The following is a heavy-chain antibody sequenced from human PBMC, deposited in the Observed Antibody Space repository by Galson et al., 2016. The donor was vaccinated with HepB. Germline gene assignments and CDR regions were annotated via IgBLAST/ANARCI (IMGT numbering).Heavy chain of an antibody. V-gene: IGHV3-7*01. CDR2: IKQDGSEK. D-gene: IGHD4-11*01. J-gene: IGHJ5*01. CDR3: AKVATPNRNYENWFDS. CDR1: GFTFRSYW. Sequence: LRLSCAVSGFTFRSYWMSWVRQAPGRGLEWVANIKQDGSEKYYLDSVKGRFTISRDNAKNSLSLQMNSLRVEDTAVYYCAKVATPNRNYENWFDSWGQGTLVTVSS.